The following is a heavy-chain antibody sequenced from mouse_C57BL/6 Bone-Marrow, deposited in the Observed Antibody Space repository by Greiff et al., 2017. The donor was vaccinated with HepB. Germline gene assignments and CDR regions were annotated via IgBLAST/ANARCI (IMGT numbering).Heavy chain of an antibody. CDR3: ASPSWFAY. V-gene: IGHV1-4*01. Sequence: QVQLKESGAELARPGASVKMSCKASGYTFTSYTLHWVKQRPGQGLEWIGYINPSSGYTKYNQKFKDKATLTAYKSSSTAYMQLSSLTSEDSAVYYCASPSWFAYWGQGTLVTVSA. CDR1: GYTFTSYT. CDR2: INPSSGYT. J-gene: IGHJ3*01.